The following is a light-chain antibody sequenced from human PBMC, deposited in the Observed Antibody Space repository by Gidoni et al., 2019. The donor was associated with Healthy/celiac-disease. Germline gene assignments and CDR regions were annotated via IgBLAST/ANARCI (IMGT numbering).Light chain of an antibody. CDR2: DAS. V-gene: IGKV1-33*01. CDR3: QQYDTLLPIT. Sequence: DIQRTQSPSSLSASVGDRVTNTCQASQDISNYLNWYQQKPGKAPKLLIYDASNFETGVPSRFSGRGSGTAFTFTISRLQPEAIATYYCQQYDTLLPITFGQGTRLEIK. J-gene: IGKJ5*01. CDR1: QDISNY.